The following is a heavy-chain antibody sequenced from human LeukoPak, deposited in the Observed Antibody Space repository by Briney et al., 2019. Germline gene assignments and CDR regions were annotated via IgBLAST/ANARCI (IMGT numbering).Heavy chain of an antibody. CDR3: TRVGGYSPSSTGGNAFDI. J-gene: IGHJ3*02. CDR1: GYTFTSYG. V-gene: IGHV1-18*01. Sequence: ASVKVSCKASGYTFTSYGISWVRQAPGQGLEWMGWISAYNGNTNYAQKLQGRVTMTTDTSTSTAYMELRSLRSDDTAMYFCTRVGGYSPSSTGGNAFDIWGQGTMATVSS. CDR2: ISAYNGNT. D-gene: IGHD6-6*01.